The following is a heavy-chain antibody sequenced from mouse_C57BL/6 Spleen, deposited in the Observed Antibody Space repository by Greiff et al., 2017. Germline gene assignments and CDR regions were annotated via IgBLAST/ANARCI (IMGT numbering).Heavy chain of an antibody. J-gene: IGHJ4*01. D-gene: IGHD6-1*01. V-gene: IGHV2-6-1*01. CDR2: IWSDGST. CDR3: ARQRQRYAMDY. CDR1: GFSLTSYG. Sequence: VMLVESGPGLVAPSQSLSITCTVSGFSLTSYGVHWVRQPPGKGLEWLVVIWSDGSTTYNSALKTRLSISKDNSKSQVFLTMSSLQTDDKATYYCARQRQRYAMDYWGQGTSVTVSS.